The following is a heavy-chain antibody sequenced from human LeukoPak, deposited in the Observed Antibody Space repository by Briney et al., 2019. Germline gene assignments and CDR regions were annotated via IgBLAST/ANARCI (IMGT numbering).Heavy chain of an antibody. CDR1: GFTFSSYW. CDR2: IYKNAIT. V-gene: IGHV3-53*01. D-gene: IGHD3-10*01. CDR3: ARSLRVRGVPDYMDV. J-gene: IGHJ6*03. Sequence: GGSLRLSCAASGFTFSSYWMTWVRQAPGKGLEWVSVIYKNAITYYADTVKGRFTISRDNSKNMLYPQMNSLRADDTAVYYCARSLRVRGVPDYMDVWGKGTTVTISS.